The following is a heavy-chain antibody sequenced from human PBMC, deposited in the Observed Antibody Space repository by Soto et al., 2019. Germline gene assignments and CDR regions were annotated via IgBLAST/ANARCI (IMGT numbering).Heavy chain of an antibody. CDR2: IKGDVITT. J-gene: IGHJ4*02. Sequence: EVQLVESGGGLVQPGGSLRLSCVASGFTFSSYWIHWVRQTPGEGLVWVSRIKGDVITTNYADSVKGRFTISRDNAKNTVLLQMNSLRAEDTAVYYCARGAFGAYYLDSWGQGTLVIVS. CDR3: ARGAFGAYYLDS. CDR1: GFTFSSYW. V-gene: IGHV3-74*01. D-gene: IGHD3-3*01.